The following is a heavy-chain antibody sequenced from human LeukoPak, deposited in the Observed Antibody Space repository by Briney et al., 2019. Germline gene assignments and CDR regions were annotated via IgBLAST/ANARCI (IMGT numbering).Heavy chain of an antibody. D-gene: IGHD3-3*02. J-gene: IGHJ6*02. CDR1: GFTFTNYA. Sequence: PGGSLRLSCAASGFTFTNYAMSWIRQAPGKGLEWVSYISSSGSTIYYADSVKGRFTISRDNAKNSLYLQMNSLRAEDTAVYYCARDSIKRTPATKDYYGMDVWGQGTTVTVSS. CDR2: ISSSGSTI. V-gene: IGHV3-11*01. CDR3: ARDSIKRTPATKDYYGMDV.